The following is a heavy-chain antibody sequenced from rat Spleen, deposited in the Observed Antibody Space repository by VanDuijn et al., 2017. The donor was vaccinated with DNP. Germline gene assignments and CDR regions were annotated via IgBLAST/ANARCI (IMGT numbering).Heavy chain of an antibody. D-gene: IGHD1-12*02. Sequence: QVQLKESGPGLVQPSQTLSLTGTVSGFSLINYSVGWVRQPPQKGLEWIAAVSSSGTTYYNPALESRLSISRDSSKSQVFLKMNSLQTEDTAIYFCVRSDYNDDSHYYGYFDHWGQGVMVTVSS. J-gene: IGHJ2*01. V-gene: IGHV2-6*01. CDR3: VRSDYNDDSHYYGYFDH. CDR1: GFSLINYS. CDR2: VSSSGTT.